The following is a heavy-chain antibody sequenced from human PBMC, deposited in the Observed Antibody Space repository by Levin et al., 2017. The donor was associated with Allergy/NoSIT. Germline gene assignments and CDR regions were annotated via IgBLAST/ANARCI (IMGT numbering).Heavy chain of an antibody. CDR2: IDPSGTFT. J-gene: IGHJ4*02. D-gene: IGHD2/OR15-2a*01. Sequence: PGESLKISCAASGFTFSTYPMVWVRQAAGRGLEWVSAIDPSGTFTYYADSVKGRFTISRDNSKNTLYLQLNSLRAEDTAVYYCAKSKESEIVNRKGFFDSWGQGTLVTVSS. CDR1: GFTFSTYP. V-gene: IGHV3-23*01. CDR3: AKSKESEIVNRKGFFDS.